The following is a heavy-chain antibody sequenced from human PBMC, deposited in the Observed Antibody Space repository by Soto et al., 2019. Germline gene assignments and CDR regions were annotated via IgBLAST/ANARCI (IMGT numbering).Heavy chain of an antibody. CDR1: GFTFSSYA. Sequence: EVQLLESGGGLVQPGGSLTLSCAASGFTFSSYAMSWVRQAPGKGLEWVSTIRGTGASTFSADSVKGRFTMSRDNSKNTLYLQMNSLRADDTAVYYCARQGQSSSFRGVFDFWGQGVLVTVSS. J-gene: IGHJ4*02. D-gene: IGHD6-6*01. V-gene: IGHV3-23*01. CDR2: IRGTGAST. CDR3: ARQGQSSSFRGVFDF.